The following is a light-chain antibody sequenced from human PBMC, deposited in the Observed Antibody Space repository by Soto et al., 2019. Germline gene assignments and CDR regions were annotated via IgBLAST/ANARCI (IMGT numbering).Light chain of an antibody. Sequence: QSALTQPASVSGYPGQSITISCSGTSSDIGSYNHVAWYQQFPGKSPKLMIYAVSDWPPGVSDRFSGSKSGITASLTISGLQTEDEADYYCISYTDRQSYLFGTGTKVTVL. CDR2: AVS. J-gene: IGLJ1*01. V-gene: IGLV2-14*03. CDR1: SSDIGSYNH. CDR3: ISYTDRQSYL.